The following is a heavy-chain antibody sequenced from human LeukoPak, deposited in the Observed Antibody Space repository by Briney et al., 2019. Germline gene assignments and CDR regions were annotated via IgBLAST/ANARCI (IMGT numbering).Heavy chain of an antibody. D-gene: IGHD3-10*01. CDR3: ARVLTYYYGSGSST. J-gene: IGHJ5*02. CDR1: GYTFTSYG. Sequence: SVKVSCKASGYTFTSYGISWVRQAPGQGLEWMGGIIPIFGTANYAQKFQGRVTITADESTSTAYMELSSLRSEDTAVYYCARVLTYYYGSGSSTWGQGTLVTVSS. CDR2: IIPIFGTA. V-gene: IGHV1-69*13.